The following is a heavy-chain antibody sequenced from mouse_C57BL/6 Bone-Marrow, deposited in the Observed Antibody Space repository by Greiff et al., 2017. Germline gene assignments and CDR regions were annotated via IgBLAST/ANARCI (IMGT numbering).Heavy chain of an antibody. CDR2: IAPEDGDT. J-gene: IGHJ4*01. D-gene: IGHD1-1*01. V-gene: IGHV14-2*01. CDR1: GFNIKDYY. Sequence: VQLQQSGAELVKPGASVKLSCTASGFNIKDYYMHWVKQRTEQGLEWIGRIAPEDGDTKYAPKFQGKATITADTSSNTAYLQLSSLTSEDTAVYYCARDYYGSNYAMDYWGQGTSVTVSS. CDR3: ARDYYGSNYAMDY.